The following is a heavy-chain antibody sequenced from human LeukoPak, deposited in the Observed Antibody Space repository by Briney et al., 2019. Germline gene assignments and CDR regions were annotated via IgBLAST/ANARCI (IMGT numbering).Heavy chain of an antibody. D-gene: IGHD3-22*01. CDR1: GFIFNNYG. J-gene: IGHJ5*02. CDR3: AKGSSGYFVDL. V-gene: IGHV3-23*01. Sequence: GGSLRLSCAASGFIFNNYGLIWVRQAPGKGLEWVSAISNDGGGTNYADFVKGRFTISRDNSKNTLFLQMNSLRAEDTALYYCAKGSSGYFVDLWGQGTLVTVPS. CDR2: ISNDGGGT.